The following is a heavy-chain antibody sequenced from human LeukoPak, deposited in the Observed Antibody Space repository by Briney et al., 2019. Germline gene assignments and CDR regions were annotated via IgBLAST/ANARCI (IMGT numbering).Heavy chain of an antibody. CDR3: ARDGGWELVVDAFDI. Sequence: QSSETLSLTCTVSGGSISNYYWSWIRQPPGKGLEWIGYIYYSGNTKYNPSLKSRVTISVDTSKNQFSLKLSSVTAADTAVYYCARDGGWELVVDAFDIWGQGTMVTVSS. J-gene: IGHJ3*02. CDR2: IYYSGNT. V-gene: IGHV4-59*12. D-gene: IGHD1-26*01. CDR1: GGSISNYY.